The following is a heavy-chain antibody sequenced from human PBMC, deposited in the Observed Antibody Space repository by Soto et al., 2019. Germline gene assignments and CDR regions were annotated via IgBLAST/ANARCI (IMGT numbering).Heavy chain of an antibody. CDR2: MNPNSGNT. J-gene: IGHJ5*02. CDR1: GYTFTSYD. CDR3: ARVPVRFLEWLSLPYDINYNWFDP. V-gene: IGHV1-8*01. D-gene: IGHD3-3*01. Sequence: ASVKVSCKASGYTFTSYDINWGRQATGQGLEWMGWMNPNSGNTGYAQKFQGRVTMTRNTSISTAYMELSSLRSEDTAVYYCARVPVRFLEWLSLPYDINYNWFDPWGQGTLVTVSS.